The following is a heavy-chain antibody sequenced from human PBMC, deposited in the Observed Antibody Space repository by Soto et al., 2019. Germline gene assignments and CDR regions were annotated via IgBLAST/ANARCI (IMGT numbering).Heavy chain of an antibody. J-gene: IGHJ5*02. D-gene: IGHD3-22*01. CDR3: TRDLYYFDSSAYYGHNWFDP. CDR2: IIVNCGNT. CDR1: GYAFTNYG. V-gene: IGHV1-18*01. Sequence: ASVKVSCKASGYAFTNYGISWVRQAPGQGLEWMGWIIVNCGNTKYAQMFQGRVTITADESTSTAYMELTSLRSEDTAVYYCTRDLYYFDSSAYYGHNWFDPWGQGTRVTVSS.